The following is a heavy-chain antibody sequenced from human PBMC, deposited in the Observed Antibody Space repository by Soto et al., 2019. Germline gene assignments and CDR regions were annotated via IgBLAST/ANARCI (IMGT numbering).Heavy chain of an antibody. J-gene: IGHJ6*03. CDR3: ARVTPGIAVARTPPYYYYYYMDV. CDR2: ISSSGSTI. Sequence: QVQLVESGGGLVKPGGSLRLSCAASGFTFCDYYMSWIRQAPGKGLEWVSYISSSGSTIYYADSVKGRFTISRDNAKNSLYLQMNSLRAEVTAVYYCARVTPGIAVARTPPYYYYYYMDVWGKGSTVTVSS. CDR1: GFTFCDYY. D-gene: IGHD6-19*01. V-gene: IGHV3-11*01.